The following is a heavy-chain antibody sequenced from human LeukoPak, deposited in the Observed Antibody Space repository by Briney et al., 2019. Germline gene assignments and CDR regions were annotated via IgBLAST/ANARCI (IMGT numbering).Heavy chain of an antibody. CDR3: AREGTSGGLNWLDP. V-gene: IGHV4-4*07. Sequence: SETLSLTCTVSGXSISSYYWSWIQQPAGKGLEWIGRIYTSGSTNYNPSLKSRVTMSVDTSKNQFSLRLSSVNAADTAVYFCAREGTSGGLNWLDPWGQGTLVTVSS. CDR2: IYTSGST. J-gene: IGHJ5*02. CDR1: GXSISSYY. D-gene: IGHD3-10*01.